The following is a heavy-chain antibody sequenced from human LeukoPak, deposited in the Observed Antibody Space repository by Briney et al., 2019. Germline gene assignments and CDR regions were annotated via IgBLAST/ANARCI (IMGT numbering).Heavy chain of an antibody. Sequence: GGSLRLPCAASGFTFESHYMTWVRQAPGKGLEWVSGISWNSGSIGYADSVKGRFTISRDNARNSLYLQMNSLRAEDTALYYCAKVGYSSSWSPRGPFDYWGQGTLVTVSS. CDR1: GFTFESHY. J-gene: IGHJ4*02. V-gene: IGHV3-9*01. CDR3: AKVGYSSSWSPRGPFDY. CDR2: ISWNSGSI. D-gene: IGHD6-13*01.